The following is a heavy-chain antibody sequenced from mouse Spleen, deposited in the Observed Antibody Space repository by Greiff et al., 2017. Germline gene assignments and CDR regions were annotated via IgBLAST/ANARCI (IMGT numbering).Heavy chain of an antibody. J-gene: IGHJ2*01. CDR2: IYPGSGNT. CDR1: GYSFTSYY. V-gene: IGHV1-66*01. CDR3: ARWDDGYYGDY. Sequence: QVQLQQSGPELVKPGASVKISCKASGYSFTSYYIHWVKQRPGQGLEWIGWIYPGSGNTKYNEKFKGKATLTADTSSSTAYMQLSSLTSEDSAVYYCARWDDGYYGDYWGQGTTLTVSS. D-gene: IGHD2-3*01.